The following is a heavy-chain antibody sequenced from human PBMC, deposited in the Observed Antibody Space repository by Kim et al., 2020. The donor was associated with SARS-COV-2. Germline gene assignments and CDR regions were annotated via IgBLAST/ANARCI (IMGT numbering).Heavy chain of an antibody. CDR1: GYSFTSYW. D-gene: IGHD6-13*01. CDR2: IDPSDSYT. Sequence: GESLKISCKGSGYSFTSYWISWVRQMPGKGLEWMGRIDPSDSYTNYSPSFQGHVTISADKSISTAYLQWSSLKASDTAMYYCARQESSSPPQPNWDYYYGMDVWGQGTTVTVSS. V-gene: IGHV5-10-1*01. CDR3: ARQESSSPPQPNWDYYYGMDV. J-gene: IGHJ6*02.